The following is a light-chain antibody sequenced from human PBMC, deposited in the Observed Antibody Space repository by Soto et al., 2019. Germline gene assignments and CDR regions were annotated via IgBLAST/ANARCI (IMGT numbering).Light chain of an antibody. CDR3: QQYGSTPIT. CDR2: GAS. CDR1: QSVISTY. J-gene: IGKJ5*01. Sequence: EIVLTQSPGTLSLSPVERATLSCGASQSVISTYLAWYQQKPGQAPRLLIYGASSRATSIPDRFSGSGSGTDFTLTISRLEPEEFAVYDCQQYGSTPITVGQGTRLEIK. V-gene: IGKV3-20*01.